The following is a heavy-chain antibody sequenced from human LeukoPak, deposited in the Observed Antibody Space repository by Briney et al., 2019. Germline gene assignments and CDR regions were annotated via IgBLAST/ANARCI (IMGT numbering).Heavy chain of an antibody. CDR1: GFTFSSYA. D-gene: IGHD2-21*01. CDR3: AKEVPVFDAFDI. J-gene: IGHJ3*02. Sequence: GGSLRLSCAASGFTFSSYAMSWVRQAPGKGLEWVSAISGSGGSTYYADSVKGRFTISRDNAKNSLYLQMNSLRAEDTALYYCAKEVPVFDAFDIWGQGTMVTVSS. V-gene: IGHV3-23*01. CDR2: ISGSGGST.